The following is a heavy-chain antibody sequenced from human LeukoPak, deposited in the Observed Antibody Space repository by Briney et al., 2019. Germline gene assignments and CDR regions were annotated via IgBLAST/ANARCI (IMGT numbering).Heavy chain of an antibody. Sequence: SETLSLTCAVYGGSFSGDYWSWIRQPPGMGLEWIGEINHSGSTNYNPSLKSRVTISVDTSKNQFSLKLSSVTAADTAVYYCARGQYGSGSSYPWGQGTLVTVSS. D-gene: IGHD3-10*01. CDR3: ARGQYGSGSSYP. J-gene: IGHJ5*02. V-gene: IGHV4-34*01. CDR2: INHSGST. CDR1: GGSFSGDY.